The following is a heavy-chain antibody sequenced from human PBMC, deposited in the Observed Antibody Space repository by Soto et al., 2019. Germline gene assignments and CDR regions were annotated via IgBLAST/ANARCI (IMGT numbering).Heavy chain of an antibody. CDR2: IYYAGST. J-gene: IGHJ5*02. CDR1: GGSISSYY. D-gene: IGHD2-8*01. CDR3: ARNGDCTRPGCIVGWFDP. V-gene: IGHV4-59*12. Sequence: SETLSLTCTVSGGSISSYYWSWIRQPPGKGLEWIGYIYYAGSTKYNPSLNSRVTISVDTSKNQFSLTVTSVTAADTAMYYCARNGDCTRPGCIVGWFDPWGPGTLVTVSS.